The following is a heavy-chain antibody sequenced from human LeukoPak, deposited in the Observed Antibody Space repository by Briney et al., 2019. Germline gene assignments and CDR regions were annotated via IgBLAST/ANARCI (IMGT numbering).Heavy chain of an antibody. J-gene: IGHJ4*02. CDR3: AREPQY. CDR1: GFTFRNYV. V-gene: IGHV3-30-3*01. Sequence: GGSLRLSCAASGFTFRNYVIHWVRQAPGKGLEWVAVTSSDLNVKLYADSVKGRFTISRDNSKNTLYLQMNSLRPDDTAVYYCAREPQYWGQGTLITVSS. CDR2: TSSDLNVK.